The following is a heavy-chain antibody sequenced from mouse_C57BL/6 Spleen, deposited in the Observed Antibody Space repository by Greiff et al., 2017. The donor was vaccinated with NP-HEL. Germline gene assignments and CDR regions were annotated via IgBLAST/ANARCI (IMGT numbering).Heavy chain of an antibody. J-gene: IGHJ2*01. V-gene: IGHV5-17*01. CDR1: GFTFSDYG. CDR2: ISSGSSTI. Sequence: EVMLVESGGGLVKPGGSLKLSCAASGFTFSDYGMHWVRQAPEKGLEWVAYISSGSSTIYYADTVKGRFTISRDNAKNTLFLQMTSLRSEDTAMYYCARFSFITTVVAPFDYWGQGTTLTVSS. CDR3: ARFSFITTVVAPFDY. D-gene: IGHD1-1*01.